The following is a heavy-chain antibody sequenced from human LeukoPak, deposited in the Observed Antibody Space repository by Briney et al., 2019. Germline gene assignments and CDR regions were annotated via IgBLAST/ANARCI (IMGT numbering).Heavy chain of an antibody. J-gene: IGHJ4*01. CDR1: RFTSSDYP. V-gene: IGHV3-30*03. D-gene: IGHD3-22*01. Sequence: GRSLRLSCAASRFTSSDYPMHWVRQTPGKGLEWVAVISKDGNERHYADPVKDRYTISRDNSKNTVYLQIDSLSVEDTAVYYCAREGSRGYYPYWGQGILVTVSS. CDR3: AREGSRGYYPY. CDR2: ISKDGNER.